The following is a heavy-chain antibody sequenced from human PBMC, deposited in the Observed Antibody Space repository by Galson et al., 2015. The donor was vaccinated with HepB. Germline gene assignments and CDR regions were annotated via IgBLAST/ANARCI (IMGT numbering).Heavy chain of an antibody. D-gene: IGHD3-9*01. Sequence: CKVSGYTFTSYAIGWVRQAPGQGLEWMGWISVYSSNTDYAQKLRDRVTMTADTFTGTAYMELRSLRSDDTAVYYCARGGDYDLLTGYLYFDFWGQGSLVTVSS. CDR3: ARGGDYDLLTGYLYFDF. J-gene: IGHJ4*02. V-gene: IGHV1-18*04. CDR2: ISVYSSNT. CDR1: GYTFTSYA.